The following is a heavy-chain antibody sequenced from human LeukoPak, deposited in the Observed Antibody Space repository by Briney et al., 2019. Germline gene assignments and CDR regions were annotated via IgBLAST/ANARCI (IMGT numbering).Heavy chain of an antibody. V-gene: IGHV3-21*01. CDR1: GFTFSSYS. J-gene: IGHJ4*02. D-gene: IGHD3-3*01. Sequence: GGSLRLSCAASGFTFSSYSMNWVRQAPGKRLEWVSYISSSSSYIYYADSVKGRFTISRDNAKNSLYLQMNSLRAEDTAVYYCARPIIHDGLSADYWGQGTLVTVSS. CDR2: ISSSSSYI. CDR3: ARPIIHDGLSADY.